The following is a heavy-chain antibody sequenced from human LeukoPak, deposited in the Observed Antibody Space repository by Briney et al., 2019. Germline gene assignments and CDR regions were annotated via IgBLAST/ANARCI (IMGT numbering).Heavy chain of an antibody. CDR2: IYYSGRT. V-gene: IGHV4-59*01. CDR1: GGSIRSYY. J-gene: IGHJ4*02. D-gene: IGHD6-25*01. CDR3: ARVLSPADTDY. Sequence: KASETLSLTCTVSGGSIRSYYWTWIRQPPGKGLEWIGFIYYSGRTNYNPSLKSRVTISVDTSKNQFSLKLSSVTAADTAAYYCARVLSPADTDYWGQGTLVTVSS.